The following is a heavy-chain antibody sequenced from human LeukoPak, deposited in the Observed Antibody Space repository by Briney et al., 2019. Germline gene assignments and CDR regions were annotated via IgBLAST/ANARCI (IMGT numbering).Heavy chain of an antibody. CDR1: GFTVSSNY. Sequence: GGSLRLSCAASGFTVSSNYMSWVRQAPGEGLEWVSVIYSGGSTYYADSVKGRFTISRDNSKNTLYLQMNSLRAEDTAVDYCGRGGTLGGMDVWGQGTTVTVSS. V-gene: IGHV3-66*01. CDR2: IYSGGST. D-gene: IGHD3-10*01. J-gene: IGHJ6*02. CDR3: GRGGTLGGMDV.